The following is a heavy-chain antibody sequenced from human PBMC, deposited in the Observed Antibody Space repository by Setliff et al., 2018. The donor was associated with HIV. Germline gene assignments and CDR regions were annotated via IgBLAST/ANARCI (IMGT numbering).Heavy chain of an antibody. CDR2: ISGSGDST. V-gene: IGHV3-23*01. Sequence: LRLSCAGSGFTFSSHAMSWVRQAPGKGLEWVSHISGSGDSTYYADSAKGRSTISRDNSKNTLYLQMNSLRAEDTAVYYCAKSGGLAAAGTVHFDYWGQGTLVTVSS. D-gene: IGHD6-13*01. CDR3: AKSGGLAAAGTVHFDY. CDR1: GFTFSSHA. J-gene: IGHJ4*02.